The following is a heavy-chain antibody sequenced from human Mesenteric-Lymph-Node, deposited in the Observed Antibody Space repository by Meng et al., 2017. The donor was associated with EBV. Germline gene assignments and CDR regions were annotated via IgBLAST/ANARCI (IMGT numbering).Heavy chain of an antibody. V-gene: IGHV4-4*02. CDR2: IYHSGTS. J-gene: IGHJ4*02. D-gene: IGHD6-13*01. CDR3: ARDRGIAAADY. Sequence: EGAGPGPVEPSGTLSLMCAVSGGSISSNNWWTWVRQPPGKGLEWIAEIYHSGTSNYNPSLKSRLTVSVDKSKNQFSLKLSSVTAADTAVYYCARDRGIAAADYWGQGTLVTVSS. CDR1: GGSISSNNW.